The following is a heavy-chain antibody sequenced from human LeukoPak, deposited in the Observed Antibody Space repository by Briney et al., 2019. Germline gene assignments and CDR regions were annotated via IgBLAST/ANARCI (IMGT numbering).Heavy chain of an antibody. J-gene: IGHJ4*02. CDR2: IYSGGST. Sequence: GGSLSLSCAASGFTVSSNYMSWVRQAPGKGLEWVSVIYSGGSTYYADSVKGRFTISRDNSKNTLYLQMNSLRAEDTAVYYCARVYGYTHFDYWGQGTLVTVSS. CDR1: GFTVSSNY. CDR3: ARVYGYTHFDY. V-gene: IGHV3-53*01. D-gene: IGHD5-24*01.